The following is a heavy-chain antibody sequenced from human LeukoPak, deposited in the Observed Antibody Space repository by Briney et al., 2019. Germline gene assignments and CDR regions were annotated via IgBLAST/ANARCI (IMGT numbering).Heavy chain of an antibody. J-gene: IGHJ4*02. CDR3: TGHHQAYSRTY. CDR1: GIIFSNFA. V-gene: IGHV3-23*01. CDR2: ITGTSGRT. D-gene: IGHD4-11*01. Sequence: GGSLRLSCEVSGIIFSNFAMAWVRQAPGKGLEWVSLITGTSGRTYYAASVKGRFTISRDNAKGTLYLQMSSLRAEDTAVYYCTGHHQAYSRTYWGQGTLVTVSS.